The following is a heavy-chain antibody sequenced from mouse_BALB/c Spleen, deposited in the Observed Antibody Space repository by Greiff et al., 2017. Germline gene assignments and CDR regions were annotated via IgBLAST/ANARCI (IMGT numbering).Heavy chain of an antibody. CDR3: ARDYDYDVCAMDD. D-gene: IGHD2-4*01. CDR2: INSNGGST. V-gene: IGHV5-6-3*01. J-gene: IGHJ4*01. CDR1: GFTFSSYG. Sequence: EVKLVESGGGLVQPGGSLKLSCAASGFTFSSYGMSWVRQTPDKRLELVATINSNGGSTYYPDSVKGRFTISRDNAKNTLYLQMSSLKSEDTAMYYCARDYDYDVCAMDDWGQGTSVTVSS.